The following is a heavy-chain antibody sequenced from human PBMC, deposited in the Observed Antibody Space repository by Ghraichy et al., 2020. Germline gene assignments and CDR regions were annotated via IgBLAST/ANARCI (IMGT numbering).Heavy chain of an antibody. J-gene: IGHJ4*02. V-gene: IGHV4-34*01. CDR1: GGSFSGYY. CDR3: ASTVLRYFDWSRTFDY. D-gene: IGHD3-9*01. Sequence: SQTLSLTCAVYGGSFSGYYWSWIRQPPGKGLEWIGEINHSGSTNYNPSLKSRVTISVDTSKNQFSLKLSSVTAADTAVYYCASTVLRYFDWSRTFDYWGQGTLVTVSS. CDR2: INHSGST.